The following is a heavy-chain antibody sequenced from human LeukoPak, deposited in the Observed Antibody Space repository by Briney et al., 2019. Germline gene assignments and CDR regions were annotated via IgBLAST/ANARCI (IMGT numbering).Heavy chain of an antibody. Sequence: SETLSLTCAVYGGSFSGYYWSWIRQPPGKGLEWIGEINHSGSTNYNPSLKSRVTISVDTSKNQFSLKLSSVTAADTAVYYCARGPLYYDFWSGYFYYFDYWGQGTLVTVSS. V-gene: IGHV4-34*01. J-gene: IGHJ4*02. D-gene: IGHD3-3*01. CDR2: INHSGST. CDR3: ARGPLYYDFWSGYFYYFDY. CDR1: GGSFSGYY.